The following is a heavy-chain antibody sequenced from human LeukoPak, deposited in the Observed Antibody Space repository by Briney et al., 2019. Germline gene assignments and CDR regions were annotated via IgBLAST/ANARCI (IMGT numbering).Heavy chain of an antibody. D-gene: IGHD1-14*01. CDR1: GGSFSGYY. Sequence: SETLSLTCAVYGGSFSGYYWSWIRQPPGKGLEWIGEINHSGSTNYNPSLESRVTISVDTSKNQFSLKLSSVTAADTAVYYCARGRNGYDYWGQGTLVTVSS. CDR3: ARGRNGYDY. V-gene: IGHV4-34*01. J-gene: IGHJ4*02. CDR2: INHSGST.